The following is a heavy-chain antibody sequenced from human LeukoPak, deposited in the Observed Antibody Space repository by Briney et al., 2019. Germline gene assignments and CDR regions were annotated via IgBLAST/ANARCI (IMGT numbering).Heavy chain of an antibody. D-gene: IGHD6-13*01. Sequence: PGGSLRLSCAASGFTFSDHHMDWVRQAPGTGLEWVGRSRNRPNSYTTEYAASVKGRFTISRDDSKNSLYLQMNSLETEDTAVYYCARAQPSYSSTWYWFDPWGQGTLVTVSS. V-gene: IGHV3-72*01. CDR1: GFTFSDHH. CDR2: SRNRPNSYTT. CDR3: ARAQPSYSSTWYWFDP. J-gene: IGHJ5*02.